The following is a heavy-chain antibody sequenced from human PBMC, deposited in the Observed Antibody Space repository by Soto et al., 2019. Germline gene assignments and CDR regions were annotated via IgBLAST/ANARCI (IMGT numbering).Heavy chain of an antibody. Sequence: SETLSLTCTVSGGSISSYYWSWIRRPPGKGLEWIGYIYYSGSTNYNPSLKSRVTISVDTSKNQFSLKLSSVTAADTAVYYCARSVITMVRGVITFSYYYMDVWGKGTTVTVSS. D-gene: IGHD3-10*01. CDR3: ARSVITMVRGVITFSYYYMDV. CDR1: GGSISSYY. J-gene: IGHJ6*03. CDR2: IYYSGST. V-gene: IGHV4-59*08.